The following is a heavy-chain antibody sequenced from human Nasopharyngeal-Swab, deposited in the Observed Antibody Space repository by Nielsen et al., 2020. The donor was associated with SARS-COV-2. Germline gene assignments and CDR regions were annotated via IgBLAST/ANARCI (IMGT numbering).Heavy chain of an antibody. V-gene: IGHV3-21*01. CDR3: ARDGLGESPYYYYYGMDV. CDR1: GFTFSNYS. Sequence: GGSLRLSCAASGFTFSNYSMHWVRQAPGKGLEWVSSISSSTSYIYYADSVKGRFTISRDNAKNSLYLQMNSLRAEDTAVYYCARDGLGESPYYYYYGMDVWGQGTTVTVSS. D-gene: IGHD3-10*01. CDR2: ISSSTSYI. J-gene: IGHJ6*02.